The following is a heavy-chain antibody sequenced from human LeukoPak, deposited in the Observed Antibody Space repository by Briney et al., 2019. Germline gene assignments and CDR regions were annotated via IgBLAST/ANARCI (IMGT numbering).Heavy chain of an antibody. V-gene: IGHV3-23*01. CDR2: ISGSGADT. J-gene: IGHJ4*02. CDR1: GFTFTSFA. CDR3: TRCPNSWLLFDY. Sequence: GGSLRLSCAAYGFTFTSFALNWVCQAPGKGLEWVSTISGSGADTYYADSVKGRFTISRDNSKNTLYLQMNSLRAEDTAIYYCTRCPNSWLLFDYWGQGAQVTVSA. D-gene: IGHD6-13*01.